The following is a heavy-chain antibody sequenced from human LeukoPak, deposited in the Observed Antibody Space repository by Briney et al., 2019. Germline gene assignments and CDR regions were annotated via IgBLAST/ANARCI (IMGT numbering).Heavy chain of an antibody. J-gene: IGHJ4*02. CDR2: ISSSGSTI. D-gene: IGHD5/OR15-5a*01. CDR1: GFTFSDYY. Sequence: GGSLRLSCAASGFTFSDYYMSWIRQAPGKGLEWVSYISSSGSTIYYADSVKGRFTISRDNSKNTLYLQMNSLRAEDTAVYYCATEGVSSIPSPFDYWGQGTLVTVSS. V-gene: IGHV3-11*01. CDR3: ATEGVSSIPSPFDY.